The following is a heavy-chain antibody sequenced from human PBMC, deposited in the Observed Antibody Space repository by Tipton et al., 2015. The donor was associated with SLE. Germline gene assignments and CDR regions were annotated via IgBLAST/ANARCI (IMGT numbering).Heavy chain of an antibody. CDR3: AKDWGTGDVYYFQH. CDR1: GFTFDDSA. CDR2: ISWNSGSI. Sequence: SLRLSCAASGFTFDDSAMHWVRQAPGKGQEWVSGISWNSGSIGYADSAKGRFTISGDSSKDTLYLQMNSLRVEDTAVYYCAKDWGTGDVYYFQHWGQGTLVTVSS. D-gene: IGHD2-8*02. V-gene: IGHV3-9*01. J-gene: IGHJ1*01.